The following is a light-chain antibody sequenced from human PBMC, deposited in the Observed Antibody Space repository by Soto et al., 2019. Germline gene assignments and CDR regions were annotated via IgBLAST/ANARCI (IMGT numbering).Light chain of an antibody. CDR1: QSVSSSY. J-gene: IGKJ1*01. CDR2: GAS. CDR3: QEYGSLHWT. Sequence: EIVLTQSPGTPSLSPEERATLSCRASQSVSSSYLAWYQQKPGQAPRPLIYGASSRAIGIPDRFSGSGSGTDFTLTISRLELEDFGVDYCQEYGSLHWTFGQGIKVDIK. V-gene: IGKV3-20*01.